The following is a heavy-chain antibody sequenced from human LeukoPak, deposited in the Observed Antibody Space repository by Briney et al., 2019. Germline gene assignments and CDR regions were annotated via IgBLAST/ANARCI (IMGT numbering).Heavy chain of an antibody. J-gene: IGHJ4*02. CDR1: GFTFGTYA. CDR2: ILSDGSLQ. D-gene: IGHD5-24*01. Sequence: GGSLCLSCAASGFTFGTYAMHWVRQAPGKGLEWVAVILSDGSLQNSADSVRGRFIISRDNSKNTLFLQMSRLRPEDTSVYYCARGAILGRYNLIGEWGQRSLVTVSS. V-gene: IGHV3-30*04. CDR3: ARGAILGRYNLIGE.